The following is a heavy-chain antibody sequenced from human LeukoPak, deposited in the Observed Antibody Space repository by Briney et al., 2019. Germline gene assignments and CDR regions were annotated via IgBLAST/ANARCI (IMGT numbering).Heavy chain of an antibody. V-gene: IGHV1-18*01. Sequence: ASVKVSCKASGYTFTSYGISWVRRAPGQGLEWMGWISAYNGNTNYAQKLQGRVTMTTDTSTSTAYMELRSLRSDDTAVYYCARDWSPSPAYYYMDVWGKGTTVTVSS. J-gene: IGHJ6*03. CDR1: GYTFTSYG. CDR2: ISAYNGNT. CDR3: ARDWSPSPAYYYMDV.